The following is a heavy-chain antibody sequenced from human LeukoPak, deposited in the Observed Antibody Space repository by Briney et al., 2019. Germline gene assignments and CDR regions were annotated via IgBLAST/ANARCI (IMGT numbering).Heavy chain of an antibody. CDR2: ISGDGEST. D-gene: IGHD2-2*01. V-gene: IGHV3-23*01. Sequence: KPGGSLRLSCAASGFTFSSYAMTWIRQAPGKGLQWVSVISGDGESTYYADSVRGRFTISRDNSKNTMYLQMNNLRAEDTAIYYCAKDRDCSSTGCYVVANWGQGSLLTVSS. J-gene: IGHJ4*02. CDR3: AKDRDCSSTGCYVVAN. CDR1: GFTFSSYA.